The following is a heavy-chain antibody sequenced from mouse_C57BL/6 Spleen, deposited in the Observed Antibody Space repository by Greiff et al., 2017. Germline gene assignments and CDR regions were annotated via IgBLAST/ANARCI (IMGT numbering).Heavy chain of an antibody. V-gene: IGHV5-4*01. J-gene: IGHJ3*01. CDR3: ARDGWLLSLFAY. Sequence: EVMLVEPGGGLVKPGGSLKLSCAASGFTFSSYAMSWVRQTPAQRLEWVATISDGGSYTYYPDNVKGRFTISRDNAKNNLYLQMSHLKSEDTAMDYCARDGWLLSLFAYWGQGTLVTVSA. CDR1: GFTFSSYA. CDR2: ISDGGSYT. D-gene: IGHD2-3*01.